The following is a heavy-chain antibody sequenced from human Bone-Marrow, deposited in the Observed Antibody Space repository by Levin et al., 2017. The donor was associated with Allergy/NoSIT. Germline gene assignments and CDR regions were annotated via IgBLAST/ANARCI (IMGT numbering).Heavy chain of an antibody. CDR3: ARDGGAASISWISFDY. V-gene: IGHV1-2*06. D-gene: IGHD3-16*01. J-gene: IGHJ4*02. CDR1: GYTFTSYY. Sequence: PGESLKISCQASGYTFTSYYIHWVRQAPGQGLEWMGRINPNSGDANYAQNFQGRVTLTRDTSISTAYMELTRLTSDDTAVYYCARDGGAASISWISFDYWGQGTLVTVSS. CDR2: INPNSGDA.